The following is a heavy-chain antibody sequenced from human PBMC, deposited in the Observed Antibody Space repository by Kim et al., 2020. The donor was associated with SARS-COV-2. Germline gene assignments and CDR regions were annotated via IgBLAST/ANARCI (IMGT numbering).Heavy chain of an antibody. V-gene: IGHV3-23*01. D-gene: IGHD3-10*01. CDR3: ARGILWFGELLYSVSPGGWPTNYGMDV. CDR1: GFTFSSYA. Sequence: GGSLRLSCAASGFTFSSYAMSWVRQAPGKGLEWVSAISGSGGSTYYADSVKGRFTISRDNSKNTLYLQMNSLRAEDTAVYYCARGILWFGELLYSVSPGGWPTNYGMDVWGQGTTVTVSS. J-gene: IGHJ6*02. CDR2: ISGSGGST.